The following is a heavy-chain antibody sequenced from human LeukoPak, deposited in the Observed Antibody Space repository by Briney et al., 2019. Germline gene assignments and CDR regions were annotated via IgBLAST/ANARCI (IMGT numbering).Heavy chain of an antibody. CDR1: GFTFSSYS. J-gene: IGHJ4*02. CDR3: ARGPTRSSSSWFYDY. V-gene: IGHV3-21*04. CDR2: ISSSSSYI. D-gene: IGHD3-22*01. Sequence: GGSLRHSCAASGFTFSSYSMNWVRQAPGKGLEWVSSISSSSSYIYYADSVKGRFTISRDTASNSLFLQMNGLRAEDSALYHCARGPTRSSSSWFYDYWGQGALVTVSS.